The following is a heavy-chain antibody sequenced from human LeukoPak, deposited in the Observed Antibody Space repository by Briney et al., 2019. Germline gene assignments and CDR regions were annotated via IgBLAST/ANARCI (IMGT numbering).Heavy chain of an antibody. D-gene: IGHD3-10*01. Sequence: GGSLRLSCAASGFTFSSYSMNWVRQAPGKGLEWVSSISSSSSYIYYADSVKGRFTISRDNSKNTLYLQMNSLRAEDTAVYYCARDRPYYYGSGSVTNENYFDYWGQGTLVTVSS. CDR1: GFTFSSYS. V-gene: IGHV3-21*01. CDR2: ISSSSSYI. CDR3: ARDRPYYYGSGSVTNENYFDY. J-gene: IGHJ4*02.